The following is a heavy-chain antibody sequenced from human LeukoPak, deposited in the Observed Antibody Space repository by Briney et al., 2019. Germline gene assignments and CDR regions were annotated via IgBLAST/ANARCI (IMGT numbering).Heavy chain of an antibody. CDR3: VAEAARSRVDY. V-gene: IGHV4-38-2*02. CDR1: GYSISSGYY. CDR2: IYYSGST. D-gene: IGHD6-6*01. J-gene: IGHJ4*02. Sequence: SETLSLTCTVSGYSISSGYYWAWIRQPPGQGLEWIGIIYYSGSTYYNPSLKSRVTISVDTSKNQFSLKLSSVTAADTAVYYCVAEAARSRVDYWGQGTLVTVSS.